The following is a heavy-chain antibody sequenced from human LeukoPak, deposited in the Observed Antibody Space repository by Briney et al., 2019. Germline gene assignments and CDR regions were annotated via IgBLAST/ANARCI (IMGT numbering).Heavy chain of an antibody. CDR1: GFTFGSYT. CDR3: AAAGDY. V-gene: IGHV3-48*02. D-gene: IGHD3-10*01. J-gene: IGHJ4*02. Sequence: GGSLRLSCAVSGFTFGSYTMNWVRQAPGKGLEWVSHISSTSTTYHADSVKGRFTTSRDNAKNLLYLQMNSLRDEDTAVYYCAAAGDYWGQGTLVTVSP. CDR2: ISSTSTT.